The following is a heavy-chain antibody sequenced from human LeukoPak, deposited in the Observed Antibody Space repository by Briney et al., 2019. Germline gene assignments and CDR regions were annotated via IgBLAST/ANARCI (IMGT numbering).Heavy chain of an antibody. CDR2: IKQDGSEK. V-gene: IGHV3-7*01. J-gene: IGHJ4*02. CDR3: ASFRITVAGRTGLDY. D-gene: IGHD6-19*01. Sequence: GGSLRPSCAAPGFTFSNYWMSWVRQAPGKGLEWVANIKQDGSEKYYVDSVKGRFTISRDNAKNSLYLQMNSLRAEDTAVYYCASFRITVAGRTGLDYWGQGTLVTVSS. CDR1: GFTFSNYW.